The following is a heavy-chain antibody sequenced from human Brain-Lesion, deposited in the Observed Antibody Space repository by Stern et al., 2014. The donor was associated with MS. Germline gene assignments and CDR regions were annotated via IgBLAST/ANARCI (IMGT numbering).Heavy chain of an antibody. D-gene: IGHD3-22*01. CDR2: ISWDGGST. CDR3: AKDIGDSSGYLDY. CDR1: GFTFDDYG. Sequence: QLVESGGVVVQPGGSLRLSCAASGFTFDDYGMHWVRQAPGKGLEWGSLISWDGGSTYYADSVKGRFTISRDNSKNSLYLQMNSLGAEDTALYYCAKDIGDSSGYLDYWGQGTLVTVSS. V-gene: IGHV3-43D*03. J-gene: IGHJ4*02.